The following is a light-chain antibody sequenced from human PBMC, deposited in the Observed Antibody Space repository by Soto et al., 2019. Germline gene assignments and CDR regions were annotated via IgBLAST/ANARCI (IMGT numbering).Light chain of an antibody. CDR2: GAS. V-gene: IGKV3-15*01. CDR3: QQYNEWPET. J-gene: IGKJ1*01. CDR1: HNVRGS. Sequence: EIVMAQSPASLSVSPGERATLCCRASHNVRGSLAWYQQKSGQAPRLLIHGASTRATGIPGRFSGSGSGTEITLIISSLQSEDFAVYYCQQYNEWPETFGHGTKVDI.